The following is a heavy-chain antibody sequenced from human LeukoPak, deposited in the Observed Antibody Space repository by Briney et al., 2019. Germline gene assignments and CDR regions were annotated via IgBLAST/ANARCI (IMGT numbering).Heavy chain of an antibody. J-gene: IGHJ4*02. Sequence: SVKVSCKASGGTFSSYAISWVRQAPGQGLEWMEGIIPIFGTANYAQKFQGRVTITADESTSTAYMELSSLRSEDTAVYYCARGWDSSGQIPFFYWGQGTLVTVSS. CDR2: IIPIFGTA. CDR1: GGTFSSYA. D-gene: IGHD3-22*01. V-gene: IGHV1-69*13. CDR3: ARGWDSSGQIPFFY.